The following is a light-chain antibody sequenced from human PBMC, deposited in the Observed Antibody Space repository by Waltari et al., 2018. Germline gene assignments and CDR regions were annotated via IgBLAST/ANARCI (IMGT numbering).Light chain of an antibody. Sequence: DIVLTQSPATVSLSPGERATLSCRTSQRVSSFVAWSPQKPGQPPRLLIADASNRASGISDRITASGSGLDFTLTISSLEPEDVGVYYCQQRDNWPWTFGQGTKVEIK. V-gene: IGKV3-11*01. CDR2: DAS. CDR3: QQRDNWPWT. CDR1: QRVSSF. J-gene: IGKJ1*01.